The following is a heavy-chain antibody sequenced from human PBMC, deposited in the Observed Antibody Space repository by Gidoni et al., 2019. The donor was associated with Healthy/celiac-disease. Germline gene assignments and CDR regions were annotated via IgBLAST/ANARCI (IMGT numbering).Heavy chain of an antibody. Sequence: QVQLVQSSAEVTKPGASVKVSCKASGSSFTGSYLHCVLQAPGQGLAWMGWITPNRGGTNYAQKCQGRVTMTRDTSISTAYMELSRLRSDDTAVYYCARVWPRATAYYYDSSGDAFDIWGQGTMVTVSS. CDR3: ARVWPRATAYYYDSSGDAFDI. D-gene: IGHD3-22*01. CDR2: ITPNRGGT. V-gene: IGHV1-2*02. J-gene: IGHJ3*02. CDR1: GSSFTGSY.